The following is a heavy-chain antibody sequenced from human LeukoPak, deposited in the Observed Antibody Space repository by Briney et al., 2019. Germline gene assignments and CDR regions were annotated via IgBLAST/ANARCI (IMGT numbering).Heavy chain of an antibody. D-gene: IGHD6-13*01. J-gene: IGHJ4*02. Sequence: SETLSLTCPKYGGSVSGRDWGWIRVPPVTVMECIGEINHSGSTHYNPSLKSRVTISVDTSKNQFSLKLSSVTAADTAVYYCARKQQLAPFDYWGQGTLVTVSS. V-gene: IGHV4-34*01. CDR1: GGSVSGRD. CDR3: ARKQQLAPFDY. CDR2: INHSGST.